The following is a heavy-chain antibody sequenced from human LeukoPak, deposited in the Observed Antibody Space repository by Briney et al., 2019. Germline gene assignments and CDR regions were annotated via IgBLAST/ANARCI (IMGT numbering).Heavy chain of an antibody. V-gene: IGHV1-8*01. D-gene: IGHD1-26*01. CDR2: MNPNSGNT. CDR3: ARGPKWELLYYFDY. J-gene: IGHJ4*02. Sequence: GESLKISCKGSGYSFTSYDINWVRQATGQGLEWMGWMNPNSGNTGYAQKFQGRVTTTRNTSISTAYMELSSLRSEDTAVYYCARGPKWELLYYFDYWGQGTLVTVSS. CDR1: GYSFTSYD.